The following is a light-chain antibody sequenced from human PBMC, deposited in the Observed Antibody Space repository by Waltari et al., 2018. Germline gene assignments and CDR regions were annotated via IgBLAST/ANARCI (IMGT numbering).Light chain of an antibody. Sequence: DIQLTQSPSTLPASVGDRVTITCRASQSVSNWLAWYQQKPGKAPKLLIYRASILESGVPSRFSGSGSGTEFTLTISSLQPEDFAVYYCQQYNNWPPETFGQGTKLEIK. J-gene: IGKJ2*01. CDR3: QQYNNWPPET. CDR2: RAS. V-gene: IGKV1-5*03. CDR1: QSVSNW.